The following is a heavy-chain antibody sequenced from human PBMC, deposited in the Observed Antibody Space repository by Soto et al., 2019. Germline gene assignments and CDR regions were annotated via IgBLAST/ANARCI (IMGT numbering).Heavy chain of an antibody. CDR3: ARASVGPPGGGSWIMPFDF. CDR1: GGSISSYY. V-gene: IGHV4-59*12. CDR2: IYYSGST. D-gene: IGHD2-15*01. Sequence: PSETLSLTCTVSGGSISSYYWSWIRQPPGKGLEWIGYIYYSGSTNYNPSLRSRVTMSGDTSKNQVSLRLTSVTAADTAVYYCARASVGPPGGGSWIMPFDFWGQGTRVTVSS. J-gene: IGHJ4*02.